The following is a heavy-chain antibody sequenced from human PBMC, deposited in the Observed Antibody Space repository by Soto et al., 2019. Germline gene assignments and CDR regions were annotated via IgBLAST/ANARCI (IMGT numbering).Heavy chain of an antibody. CDR1: GGSIISGDYY. Sequence: QVQLQESGPGLVKPSQTLSLTCTVSGGSIISGDYYWSWIRQPPGKGLEWVGSFDYSGSTYYNPSPKSRVSITVDTSKNQFSLKLSSMIAAAAAVYYCSRWWSGSRQGFDPWGQGTLVTVSS. J-gene: IGHJ5*02. D-gene: IGHD3-3*01. CDR2: FDYSGST. V-gene: IGHV4-31*03. CDR3: SRWWSGSRQGFDP.